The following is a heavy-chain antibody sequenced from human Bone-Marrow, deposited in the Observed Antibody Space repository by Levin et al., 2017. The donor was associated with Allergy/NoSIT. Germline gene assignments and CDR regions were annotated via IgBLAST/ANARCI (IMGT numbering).Heavy chain of an antibody. CDR2: IFPGDSST. Sequence: PGESLKISCKAFGYDFDNYWIGWVRQMPGGGLEWVAIIFPGDSSTRYTPSFRGRVTISADKSVTTAYLHWGSLESSDIGIYYCARPTTIFGEVRKDYWGQGTLVTVSS. CDR1: GYDFDNYW. J-gene: IGHJ4*02. V-gene: IGHV5-51*01. D-gene: IGHD3-3*01. CDR3: ARPTTIFGEVRKDY.